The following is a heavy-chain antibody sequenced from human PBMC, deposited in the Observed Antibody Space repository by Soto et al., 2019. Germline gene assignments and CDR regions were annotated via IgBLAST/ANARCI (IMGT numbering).Heavy chain of an antibody. J-gene: IGHJ6*03. CDR3: ARGQQLANPYYYYMDV. Sequence: QVQLVESGGGVVQPGRSLRLSCAASGFTFSSYGMHWVRQAPGKGLEWVAVIWYDGSNKYYADSVKGRFTISRDNSKNTLYLQMNSLRAEDTVVYYCARGQQLANPYYYYMDVWGKGTTVTVSS. D-gene: IGHD6-13*01. CDR2: IWYDGSNK. V-gene: IGHV3-33*01. CDR1: GFTFSSYG.